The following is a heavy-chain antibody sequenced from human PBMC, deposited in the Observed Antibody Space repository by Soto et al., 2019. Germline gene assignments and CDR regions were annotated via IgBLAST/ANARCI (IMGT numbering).Heavy chain of an antibody. V-gene: IGHV3-30*18. Sequence: ESGGGVVQPGRSLRLSCAASGFTFSSYGMHWVRQAPGKGLEWVAVISYDGSNKYYADSVKGRFTISRDNSKNTLYLQMNSLRAEDTAVYYCAKDSPYFDYWGQGTLVTVSS. CDR3: AKDSPYFDY. CDR1: GFTFSSYG. J-gene: IGHJ4*02. CDR2: ISYDGSNK.